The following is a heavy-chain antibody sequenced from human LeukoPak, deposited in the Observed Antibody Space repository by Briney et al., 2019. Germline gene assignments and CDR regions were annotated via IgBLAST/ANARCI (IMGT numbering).Heavy chain of an antibody. D-gene: IGHD7-27*01. V-gene: IGHV3-74*01. CDR1: GFTFSSYW. J-gene: IGHJ4*02. CDR3: ARDHNWGFDY. Sequence: GGSLRLSCAASGFTFSSYWMHWVRQAPGKGLVWVSRITGDGSSTTYADSVKGRFTISGDNAKDSLYLQMNSLRDEDTAIYYCARDHNWGFDYWGQGTLVTVSS. CDR2: ITGDGSST.